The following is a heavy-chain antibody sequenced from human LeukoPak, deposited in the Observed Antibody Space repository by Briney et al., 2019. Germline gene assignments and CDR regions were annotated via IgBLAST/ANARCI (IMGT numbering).Heavy chain of an antibody. J-gene: IGHJ4*02. Sequence: PGGSLRLSCAASGFTFSYTWMNWVRQAPGKGLEWVSYISNSGSMIYYADSVKGRFTLSRDNAKNSLYLQMNSLRDEDTAVYYCARGPISGWSADYWGQGTLVTVSS. D-gene: IGHD6-19*01. CDR3: ARGPISGWSADY. CDR1: GFTFSYTW. CDR2: ISNSGSMI. V-gene: IGHV3-48*02.